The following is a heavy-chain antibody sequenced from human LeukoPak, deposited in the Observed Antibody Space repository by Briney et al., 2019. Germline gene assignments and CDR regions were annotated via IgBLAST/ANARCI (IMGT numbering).Heavy chain of an antibody. CDR2: IYSRGST. Sequence: GGSLRLSCAASGFTVSSNYMSWVRQAPEKGREWVSIIYSRGSTYYADSVKGRFTISRDDSKNTVYLQMNSLRAEDAAVYYCASGGLGARKYYSDPFDYWGQGTLVTVSS. CDR1: GFTVSSNY. CDR3: ASGGLGARKYYSDPFDY. D-gene: IGHD3-10*01. V-gene: IGHV3-53*01. J-gene: IGHJ4*02.